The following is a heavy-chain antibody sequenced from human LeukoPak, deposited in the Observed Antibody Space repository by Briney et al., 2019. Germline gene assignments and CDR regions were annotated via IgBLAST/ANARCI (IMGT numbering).Heavy chain of an antibody. CDR3: ARLYDSSGYTNWLDP. J-gene: IGHJ5*02. D-gene: IGHD3-22*01. V-gene: IGHV4-59*01. Sequence: PSESLSLTCTVAGGSISSDYWSWIRQPPGKGLEWIGSIYYRGRPKYNPPLKSRVTISVDTSKNQFSLKLSSVTAADTAVYYCARLYDSSGYTNWLDPWGQGTLVTVSS. CDR2: IYYRGRP. CDR1: GGSISSDY.